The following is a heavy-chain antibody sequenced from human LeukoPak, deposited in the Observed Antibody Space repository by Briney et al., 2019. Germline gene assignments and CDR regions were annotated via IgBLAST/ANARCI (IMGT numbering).Heavy chain of an antibody. CDR1: GFTFSSYG. J-gene: IGHJ4*02. D-gene: IGHD2-2*01. Sequence: PGGSLRLSCAASGFTFSSYGMHWVRQAPGKGLERVAVIWYDGSNKHYADSVKGRFTISRDNSKNTLYLQMNSLRAEDTAVYYCARDGGRYCSSTSCLYFDYWGQGTLVTVSS. CDR2: IWYDGSNK. CDR3: ARDGGRYCSSTSCLYFDY. V-gene: IGHV3-33*01.